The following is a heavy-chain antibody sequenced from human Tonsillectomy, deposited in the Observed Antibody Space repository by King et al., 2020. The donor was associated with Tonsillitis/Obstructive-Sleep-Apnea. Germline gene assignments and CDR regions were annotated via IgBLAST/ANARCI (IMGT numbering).Heavy chain of an antibody. CDR1: GFTFSSYA. CDR2: FSGSGGST. J-gene: IGHJ4*02. D-gene: IGHD5-24*01. Sequence: VQLVESGGGLVLPGGSLRLSCAASGFTFSSYAMSWVRQAPGKGLEWVSAFSGSGGSTYYADSVKGRFTISRDNSKNTLYLQMNSLRAEDTAVYYCAKDLRGLHRILDCWGQGTLVTGSS. V-gene: IGHV3-23*04. CDR3: AKDLRGLHRILDC.